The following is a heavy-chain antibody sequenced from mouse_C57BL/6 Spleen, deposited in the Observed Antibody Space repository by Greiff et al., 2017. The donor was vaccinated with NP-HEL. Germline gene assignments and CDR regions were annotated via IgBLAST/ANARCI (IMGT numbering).Heavy chain of an antibody. CDR2: ISYDGSN. V-gene: IGHV3-6*01. D-gene: IGHD1-1*01. J-gene: IGHJ1*03. CDR3: ARESTTVVDYWYFDV. Sequence: EVHLVESGPGLVKPSQSLSLTCSVTGYSITSGYYWNWIRQFPGNKLEWMGYISYDGSNNYNPSLKNRISITRDTSKNQFFLKLNSVTTEDTATYYCARESTTVVDYWYFDVWGTGTTVTVSS. CDR1: GYSITSGYY.